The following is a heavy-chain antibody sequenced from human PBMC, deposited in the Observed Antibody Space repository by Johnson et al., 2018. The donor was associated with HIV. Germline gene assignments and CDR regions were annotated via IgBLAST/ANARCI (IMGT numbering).Heavy chain of an antibody. D-gene: IGHD5-12*01. J-gene: IGHJ3*02. CDR1: GFTFSSYW. V-gene: IGHV3-66*02. CDR3: ARDHSGYDSVTAAFDI. CDR2: IYSGGTT. Sequence: VQLVESGGGLVQPGGSLRLSCAASGFTFSSYWMSWVRQAPGKGLEWVSVIYSGGTTDYSDSVRGRFTLSRDNSKNTLYLEMNSLRAEDTAVYYCARDHSGYDSVTAAFDIWGQGTMVTVSS.